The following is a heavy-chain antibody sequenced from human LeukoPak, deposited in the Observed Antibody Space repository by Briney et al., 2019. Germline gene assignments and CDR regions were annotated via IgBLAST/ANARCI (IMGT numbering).Heavy chain of an antibody. D-gene: IGHD3-22*01. CDR2: ISAYNGHT. J-gene: IGHJ4*02. CDR1: GYTFTSYG. CDR3: ARDYSSGSYGFFDY. V-gene: IGHV1-18*01. Sequence: VASVKVSCKASGYTFTSYGISWVRQAPGQGLEWMGWISAYNGHTNYAQKLQGRVTMTTETSTNTAYMELRSLRSDDTAVYYCARDYSSGSYGFFDYWGQRTLVTVSS.